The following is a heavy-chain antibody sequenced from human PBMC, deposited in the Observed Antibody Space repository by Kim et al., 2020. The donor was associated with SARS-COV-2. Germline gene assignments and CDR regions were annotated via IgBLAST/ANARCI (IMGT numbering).Heavy chain of an antibody. J-gene: IGHJ4*02. V-gene: IGHV3-21*06. CDR1: RFTFSRYS. D-gene: IGHD3-10*01. CDR2: ISSNSNYI. CDR3: ARDLNFWEYAPSGF. Sequence: GGSLRLSCAASRFTFSRYSMTWVRQAPGKGLEWVASISSNSNYIHYAESVKGRFTISRDNAYNILYLQMNNQRAEDTAVYYCARDLNFWEYAPSGFWGQGTLVTVSS.